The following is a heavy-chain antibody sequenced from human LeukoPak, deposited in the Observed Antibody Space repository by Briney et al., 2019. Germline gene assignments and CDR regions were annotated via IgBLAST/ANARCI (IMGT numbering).Heavy chain of an antibody. CDR1: GFTFSDYY. CDR2: ISSCSRTI. CDR3: AKAYYYDSSGYKAHFDY. D-gene: IGHD3-22*01. J-gene: IGHJ4*02. Sequence: GGSLRLSCAASGFTFSDYYMSWIRQAPGKGLEWVSYISSCSRTIYYADSVKGRFTISRDNAKNTLYLQMNSLIAEDTAVYYCAKAYYYDSSGYKAHFDYWGQGTLVTVSS. V-gene: IGHV3-11*01.